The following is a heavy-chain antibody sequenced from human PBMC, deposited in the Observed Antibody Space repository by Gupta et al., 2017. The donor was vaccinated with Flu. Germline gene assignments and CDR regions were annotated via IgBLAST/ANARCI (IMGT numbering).Heavy chain of an antibody. CDR3: AKDISYGANDAFDI. V-gene: IGHV3-9*01. CDR2: ISWNSGSI. D-gene: IGHD5-18*01. J-gene: IGHJ3*02. Sequence: QAPGKGREWVAGISWNSGSIVYADSVKGRFTISRDNAKNSLYLQMNSLRAEDTALYYCAKDISYGANDAFDIWGQGTMGTVSS.